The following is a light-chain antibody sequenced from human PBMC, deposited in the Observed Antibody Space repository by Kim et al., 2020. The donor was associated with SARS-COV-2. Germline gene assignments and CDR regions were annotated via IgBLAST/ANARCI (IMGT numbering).Light chain of an antibody. V-gene: IGLV3-21*04. CDR3: QVWDSTDDHPV. Sequence: SYELTQPPSVSVAPGKTARITCGGNNIASKTVHWYQQRPGQLPELVIYFDRDRPSGIPERFSGSNSGNTATLTISRVEAGDEADYYCQVWDSTDDHPVFGGGNQLTVL. CDR1: NIASKT. CDR2: FDR. J-gene: IGLJ2*01.